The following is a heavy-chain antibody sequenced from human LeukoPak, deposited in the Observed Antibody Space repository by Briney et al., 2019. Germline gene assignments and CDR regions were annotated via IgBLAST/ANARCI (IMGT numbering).Heavy chain of an antibody. CDR2: IYHSGST. V-gene: IGHV4-38-2*02. D-gene: IGHD3-22*01. CDR3: ARDYYDSSGYSKSWYFDY. J-gene: IGHJ4*02. Sequence: SETLSLTCSVSGYSISSGYYWGWFRQPPGKGLEWIGSIYHSGSTYYNPSLKSRVTISVDTSKNQFSLKLSSVTAADTAVYYCARDYYDSSGYSKSWYFDYWGQGTLVTVSS. CDR1: GYSISSGYY.